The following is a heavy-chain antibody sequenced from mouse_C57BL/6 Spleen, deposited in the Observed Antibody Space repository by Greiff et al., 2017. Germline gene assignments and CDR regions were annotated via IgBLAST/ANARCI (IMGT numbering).Heavy chain of an antibody. CDR3: ARSDGYYVAD. V-gene: IGHV5-6*01. CDR2: ISSGGSYT. J-gene: IGHJ3*01. CDR1: GFTFSSYG. D-gene: IGHD2-3*01. Sequence: EVQVVESGGDLVKPGASLKLSCAASGFTFSSYGMSWVRQTPDKRLEWVATISSGGSYTYYPDSVKGRFTISRDNAKNTLYLQMSSLKSEDTAMYYCARSDGYYVADWGKGTLVTVSA.